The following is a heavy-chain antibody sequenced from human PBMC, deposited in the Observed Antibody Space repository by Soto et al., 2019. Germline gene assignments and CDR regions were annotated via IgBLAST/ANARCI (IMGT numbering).Heavy chain of an antibody. J-gene: IGHJ4*02. CDR1: GYTLTNYA. CDR3: TRDLNGGNPFDY. V-gene: IGHV1-3*01. Sequence: QVQFVQSGADLKKPGASVRVSCKPSGYTLTNYAIQWVRQPAGQRLEWMGWIDPGSGHATYSQKFQGRISITRDQSANTFYMDLSSLTSEDTAVYFCTRDLNGGNPFDYWGQGALVTVSS. CDR2: IDPGSGHA. D-gene: IGHD3-16*01.